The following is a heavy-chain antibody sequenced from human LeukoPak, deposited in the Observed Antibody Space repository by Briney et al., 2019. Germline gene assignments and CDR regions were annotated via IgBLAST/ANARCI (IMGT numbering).Heavy chain of an antibody. J-gene: IGHJ3*02. CDR2: IRRGSNSYTT. V-gene: IGHV3-72*01. CDR1: GFIFSDYI. CDR3: SRDGGDGGHSAFDT. D-gene: IGHD3-16*01. Sequence: GGSLRLSCAASGFIFSDYILDWVRQAPGKGLEWVGRIRRGSNSYTTEYAASVKGRFTISRDDSQNSLYLRMNSLKTEDTAVYHCSRDGGDGGHSAFDTWGQGTMVTVSS.